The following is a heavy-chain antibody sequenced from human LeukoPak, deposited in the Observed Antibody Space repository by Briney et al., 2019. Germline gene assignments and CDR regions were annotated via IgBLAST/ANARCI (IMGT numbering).Heavy chain of an antibody. CDR1: GGSFSGYY. D-gene: IGHD5-24*01. Sequence: SETLSLTCAVYGGSFSGYYWSWIRQPPGKGLEWIGEINHSGSTNYNPSLKSRATISVDTSKNQFSLKLSSVTAADTAVYYCAREQREFDYWGQGTLVTVSS. CDR2: INHSGST. V-gene: IGHV4-34*01. J-gene: IGHJ4*02. CDR3: AREQREFDY.